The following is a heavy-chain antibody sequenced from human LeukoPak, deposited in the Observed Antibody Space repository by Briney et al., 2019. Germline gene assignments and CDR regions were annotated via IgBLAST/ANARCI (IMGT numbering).Heavy chain of an antibody. D-gene: IGHD2-2*01. CDR3: VKICRTACCYVSSDA. CDR1: GFIFTNYA. CDR2: IIGSGADT. Sequence: GGSLRLSCAASGFIFTNYAMSWVRQTPGKGLEWVSSIIGSGADTYYADSVKGQFTISRDNSKNTVYLQMNSLTVEDTAVYFCVKICRTACCYVSSDAWGRGTTVIVSS. V-gene: IGHV3-23*01. J-gene: IGHJ6*04.